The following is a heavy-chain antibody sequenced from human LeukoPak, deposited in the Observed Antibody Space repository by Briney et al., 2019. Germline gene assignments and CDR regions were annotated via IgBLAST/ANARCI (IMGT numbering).Heavy chain of an antibody. V-gene: IGHV3-7*01. D-gene: IGHD1-7*01. CDR2: IKQDGSEK. Sequence: AGGSLRLSCAASGFTVSSSYMSWVRQAPGKGLEWVANIKQDGSEKYYVNSVKGRFTISRDNAKNSLYLQMNSLRAEDTAIYYCAREDDWNYEDYWGQGTLVTVSS. J-gene: IGHJ4*02. CDR3: AREDDWNYEDY. CDR1: GFTVSSSY.